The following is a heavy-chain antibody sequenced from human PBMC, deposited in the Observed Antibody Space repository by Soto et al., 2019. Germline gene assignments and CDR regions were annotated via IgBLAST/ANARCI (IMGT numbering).Heavy chain of an antibody. CDR3: TIGIYYDILTGYHNVAY. CDR2: IKSKTDGGTA. Sequence: EVQLVESGGGLVKPGGSLRLSCVASGFNLSHPWMTWVRQAAGKGLEWVGRIKSKTDGGTADYGAPVKGRATISRDDSKNTVYLKMNSLKTEDTAVYYCTIGIYYDILTGYHNVAYWGQGALVTVSS. D-gene: IGHD3-9*01. CDR1: GFNLSHPW. V-gene: IGHV3-15*01. J-gene: IGHJ4*02.